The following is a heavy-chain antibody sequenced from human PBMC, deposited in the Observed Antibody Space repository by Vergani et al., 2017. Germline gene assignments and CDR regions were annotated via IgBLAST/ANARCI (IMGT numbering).Heavy chain of an antibody. Sequence: QVQLVESGGVVVQPGGSLRLSCAASGFTFSSYAMNWVRQAPGQGLEWMGWINTNTGNPTYAQGFTGRFVFSLDNSVSTAYLQISSLKAEDTVVYYCARVGSGNNYDFWSGYYNPPGGYGMDVWGQGTTVTVSS. CDR3: ARVGSGNNYDFWSGYYNPPGGYGMDV. D-gene: IGHD3-3*01. CDR1: GFTFSSYA. V-gene: IGHV7-4-1*02. J-gene: IGHJ6*02. CDR2: INTNTGNP.